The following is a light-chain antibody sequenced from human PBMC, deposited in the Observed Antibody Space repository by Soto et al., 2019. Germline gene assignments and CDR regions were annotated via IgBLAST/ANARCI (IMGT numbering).Light chain of an antibody. J-gene: IGLJ1*01. Sequence: QSALTQPASVSGSPGQSITISCTGTSSDVGGYNFVSLYQHHPGKAPKIMIYDVTNRPSGVSNRCSGSKSGNTASLTISGLQAEDEADYYCSSYTSSSTLVFGTGTKLTVL. CDR3: SSYTSSSTLV. V-gene: IGLV2-14*03. CDR2: DVT. CDR1: SSDVGGYNF.